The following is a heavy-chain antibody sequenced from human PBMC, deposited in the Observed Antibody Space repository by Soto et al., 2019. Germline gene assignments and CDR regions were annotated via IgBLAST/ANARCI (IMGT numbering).Heavy chain of an antibody. V-gene: IGHV5-51*01. CDR3: LRHKVGATGYYYGMDF. CDR2: IYPGDSDT. CDR1: GYSFTSYW. Sequence: PGESLKISCKGSGYSFTSYWIGWVRQMPGKGLEWMGIIYPGDSDTRYSPSFQGQVTISADKSISTAYLRWSSLKASDTAMYYCLRHKVGATGYYYGMDFCGQGTTVTVSS. D-gene: IGHD1-26*01. J-gene: IGHJ6*02.